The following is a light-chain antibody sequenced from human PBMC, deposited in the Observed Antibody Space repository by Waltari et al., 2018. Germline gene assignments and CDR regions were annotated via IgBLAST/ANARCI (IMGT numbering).Light chain of an antibody. J-gene: IGLJ3*02. Sequence: QSALTQPASVSGSPGQSITTSCTGTRSDVGNYNLVSWYQQYPGKAPKVMIYDDNRRPSGVSDRFSGSKSGNTASLTISGVQAEDEADYYCCSYAGSYTWVFGGGTKLTVL. CDR2: DDN. CDR1: RSDVGNYNL. V-gene: IGLV2-23*01. CDR3: CSYAGSYTWV.